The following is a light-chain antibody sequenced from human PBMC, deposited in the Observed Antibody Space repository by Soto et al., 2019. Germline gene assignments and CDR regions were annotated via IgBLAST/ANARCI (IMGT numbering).Light chain of an antibody. V-gene: IGLV2-14*01. Sequence: QSALTQPASVSGSPGQSITISCTGTSSDVGGYNYVSWYQQQSGKAPKLMIHEVSNRPSGVSNRFSGSKSGNTASLTISGLQAEDEADYYCSSYTSSSTLYGFGTGTKVTVL. J-gene: IGLJ1*01. CDR2: EVS. CDR3: SSYTSSSTLYG. CDR1: SSDVGGYNY.